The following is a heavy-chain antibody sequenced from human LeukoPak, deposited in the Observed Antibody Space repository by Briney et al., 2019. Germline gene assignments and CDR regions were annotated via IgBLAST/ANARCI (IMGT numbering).Heavy chain of an antibody. V-gene: IGHV3-30*18. CDR3: AKGWSFGGTMVRGVIINNYFDY. Sequence: AGGSLRLSCAASGFTFSGYGMHWVRQAPGKGLEWVAVISYDGSNKYYADSVKGRFTISRDNSKNTLYLQMNSLRAEDTAVYYCAKGWSFGGTMVRGVIINNYFDYWGQGTLVTVSS. D-gene: IGHD3-10*01. J-gene: IGHJ4*02. CDR1: GFTFSGYG. CDR2: ISYDGSNK.